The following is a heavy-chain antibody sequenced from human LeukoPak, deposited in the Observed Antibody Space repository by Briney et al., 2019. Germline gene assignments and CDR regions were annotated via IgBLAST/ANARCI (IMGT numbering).Heavy chain of an antibody. CDR1: GGSISSYY. CDR3: ARSERGAFDI. V-gene: IGHV4-59*01. CDR2: IYYSGST. Sequence: PSETLSLTCTVPGGSISSYYWSWIRQPPGKGLEWIGYIYYSGSTNYNPSLKSRVTISVDTSKNQFSLKLSSVTAADTAVYYCARSERGAFDIWGQGTMVTVSS. J-gene: IGHJ3*02.